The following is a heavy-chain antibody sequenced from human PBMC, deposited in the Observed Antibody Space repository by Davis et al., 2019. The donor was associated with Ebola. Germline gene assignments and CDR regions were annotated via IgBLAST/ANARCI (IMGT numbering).Heavy chain of an antibody. V-gene: IGHV4-4*07. D-gene: IGHD3-3*01. CDR2: IYTSGST. CDR1: GGSISSYY. CDR3: ARENREVYDFWSGYYKYYYYYYMDV. Sequence: PSETLSLTCTVSGGSISSYYWSWIRQPAGKGLEWIGRIYTSGSTNYNPSLKSRVTISVDTSKNQFSLKLSSVTAADTAVYYCARENREVYDFWSGYYKYYYYYYMDVWGKGTTVTVSS. J-gene: IGHJ6*03.